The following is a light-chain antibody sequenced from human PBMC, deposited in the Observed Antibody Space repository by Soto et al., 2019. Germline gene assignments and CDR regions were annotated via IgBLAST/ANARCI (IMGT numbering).Light chain of an antibody. Sequence: DIQMTQSPSTLSASVGDRVTITCRASQTISSWLAWYQQKPGRAPKLLIYKASTLDSGVPSRFSGSGSGTEFTLTISSLQPDDFATYYCQQYNGPLTFGGGTKVEIK. CDR1: QTISSW. J-gene: IGKJ4*01. V-gene: IGKV1-5*03. CDR2: KAS. CDR3: QQYNGPLT.